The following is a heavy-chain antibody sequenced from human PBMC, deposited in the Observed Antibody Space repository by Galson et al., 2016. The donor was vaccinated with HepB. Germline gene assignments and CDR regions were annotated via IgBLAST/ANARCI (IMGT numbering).Heavy chain of an antibody. CDR2: TYYRSKWWT. J-gene: IGHJ5*02. CDR1: GDSVSTNSAA. D-gene: IGHD7-27*01. CDR3: ARGEANWDGGGDNWLDP. V-gene: IGHV6-1*01. Sequence: CAISGDSVSTNSAAWNWIRQSPSRGLEWLGRTYYRSKWWTYYALSVEGRITINPDTSKNQISLPLNSVTPEDTAVYSCARGEANWDGGGDNWLDPWGQGTLVTVSS.